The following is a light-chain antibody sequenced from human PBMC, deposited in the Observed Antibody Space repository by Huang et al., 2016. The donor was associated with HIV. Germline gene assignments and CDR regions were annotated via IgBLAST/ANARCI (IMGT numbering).Light chain of an antibody. CDR1: QNVNNF. J-gene: IGKJ1*01. Sequence: IVMTQSPATLSVSPGERATLSCRASQNVNNFLAWYQQKPGQAPRLLIYGASTRATGLPDRFSGSGSGTDFTLTISSLQSEDFAVYYCQQYNNWPRTFGQGTKVEI. CDR2: GAS. V-gene: IGKV3-15*01. CDR3: QQYNNWPRT.